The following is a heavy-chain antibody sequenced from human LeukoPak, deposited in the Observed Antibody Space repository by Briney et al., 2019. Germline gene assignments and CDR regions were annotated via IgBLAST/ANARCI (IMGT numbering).Heavy chain of an antibody. CDR1: GFTFSSYA. Sequence: PGGSLRLSCAASGFTFSSYAMSWVRQAPGKGLEWIGSIYYSGSTYYNPSLKSRVTISVDTSKNQFSLKLSSVTAADTAVYYCARLVRYYDILTGYLPGGFDPWGQGTLVTVSS. CDR2: IYYSGST. CDR3: ARLVRYYDILTGYLPGGFDP. J-gene: IGHJ5*02. V-gene: IGHV4-39*01. D-gene: IGHD3-9*01.